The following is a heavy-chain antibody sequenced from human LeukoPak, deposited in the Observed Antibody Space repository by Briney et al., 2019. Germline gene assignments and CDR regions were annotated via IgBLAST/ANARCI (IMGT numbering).Heavy chain of an antibody. D-gene: IGHD1-26*01. CDR1: GYTFTSYG. Sequence: GASVKVSCKASGYTFTSYGISWARQAPGQGLEWMGWISAYNGNTNYAQKLQGRVTMTTGTSTSTAYMELRSLRSDDTAVYYCARDGERWELLSGRVQFDYWGQGTLVTVSS. CDR2: ISAYNGNT. J-gene: IGHJ4*02. V-gene: IGHV1-18*01. CDR3: ARDGERWELLSGRVQFDY.